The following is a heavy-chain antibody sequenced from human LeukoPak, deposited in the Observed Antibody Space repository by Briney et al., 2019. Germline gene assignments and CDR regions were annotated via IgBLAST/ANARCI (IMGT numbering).Heavy chain of an antibody. V-gene: IGHV1-18*01. CDR1: GYTFTSYG. J-gene: IGHJ3*02. CDR2: ISAYNGNT. CDR3: ARDSQPSDIWWRWSGYTKTQSYAFDI. D-gene: IGHD3-3*01. Sequence: ASVKVSCKASGYTFTSYGISWVRQAPGQGLEWMGWISAYNGNTNYAQKLQGRVTMTTDTSTSTAYMELRSLRSDDTAVYYCARDSQPSDIWWRWSGYTKTQSYAFDIWGQGTMVTVSS.